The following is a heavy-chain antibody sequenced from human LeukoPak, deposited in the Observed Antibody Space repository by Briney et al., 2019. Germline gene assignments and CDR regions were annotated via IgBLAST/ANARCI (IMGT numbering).Heavy chain of an antibody. Sequence: PGGSLRLSCAASGFTFSSYWMSWVRQAPGKGLEWVANIKQDGSEKYYVDSVKGRFTISRDNAKNSLYLQMNSLRAEDTAVYYCARASYCSGGSCYDFDYWGQGTLVTVSS. CDR2: IKQDGSEK. V-gene: IGHV3-7*01. D-gene: IGHD2-15*01. CDR1: GFTFSSYW. CDR3: ARASYCSGGSCYDFDY. J-gene: IGHJ4*02.